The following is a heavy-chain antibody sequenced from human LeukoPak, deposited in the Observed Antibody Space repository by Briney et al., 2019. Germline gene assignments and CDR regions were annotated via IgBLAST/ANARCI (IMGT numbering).Heavy chain of an antibody. J-gene: IGHJ6*02. CDR1: GGSISSGAYY. D-gene: IGHD6-13*01. CDR3: ARHGIAASGYYHYYYAMDV. V-gene: IGHV4-31*03. CDR2: ISYSGST. Sequence: PSETLSLTCTVSGGSISSGAYYWSWIRQHPGKGLEWIGYISYSGSTYYNPSLKSRLTISLDTSKNQFSLKVSSVTAADTAVYYCARHGIAASGYYHYYYAMDVWGQGTTVTVSS.